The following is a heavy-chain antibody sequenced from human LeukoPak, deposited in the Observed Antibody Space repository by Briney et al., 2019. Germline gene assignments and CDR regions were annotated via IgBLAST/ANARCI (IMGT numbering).Heavy chain of an antibody. CDR2: IKGDGSEM. Sequence: PGGSLRLSCAASGFTFSYYGMDWVRQAPGRGLEWVASIKGDGSEMYSVDSVKGRFIVSRDNAKNSLFLQMNSLGADDTALYYCTGKGFEIWGQGTVVTVSS. CDR1: GFTFSYYG. CDR3: TGKGFEI. V-gene: IGHV3-7*01. J-gene: IGHJ3*02.